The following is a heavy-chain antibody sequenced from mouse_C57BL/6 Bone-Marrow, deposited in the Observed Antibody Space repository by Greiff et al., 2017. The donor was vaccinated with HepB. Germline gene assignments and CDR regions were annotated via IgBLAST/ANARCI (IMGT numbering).Heavy chain of an antibody. D-gene: IGHD1-1*01. CDR2: ISGGGGNT. Sequence: EVHLVESGGGLVKPGGSLKLSCAASGFTFSSYTMSWVRQTPEKRLEWVATISGGGGNTYYPDSVKGRFTISRDNAKNTLYLQMSSLRSEDTALYYCARPYYGSPLAYWGQGTLVTVSA. V-gene: IGHV5-9*01. J-gene: IGHJ3*01. CDR1: GFTFSSYT. CDR3: ARPYYGSPLAY.